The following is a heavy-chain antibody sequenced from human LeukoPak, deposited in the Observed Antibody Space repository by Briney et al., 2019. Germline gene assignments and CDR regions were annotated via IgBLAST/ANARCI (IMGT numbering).Heavy chain of an antibody. Sequence: PSETLSLTCTVSGGSISSTTYYWDWIRQPPGKGLEWIGTIYYSGSTYYNPSLKSRVTISVDTSKNQFSLKLSSVTAADTAVYYCARAPRFKYYYDSSGYFAYWGQGTLVTVSS. CDR3: ARAPRFKYYYDSSGYFAY. CDR1: GGSISSTTYY. V-gene: IGHV4-39*01. J-gene: IGHJ4*02. D-gene: IGHD3-22*01. CDR2: IYYSGST.